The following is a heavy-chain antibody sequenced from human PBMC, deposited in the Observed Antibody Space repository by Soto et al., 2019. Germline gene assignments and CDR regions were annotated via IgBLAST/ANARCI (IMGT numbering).Heavy chain of an antibody. Sequence: SLRLSCAASGFPFNNYGMHWVRQAPGKGLEWVALIWYDGTNKYYADSVKGRFTISRDNSKNTLYLQMNSLRGEDTAVYHCARDRSSSAWYGHTFDIWGQGTMVTVSS. CDR2: IWYDGTNK. CDR3: ARDRSSSAWYGHTFDI. J-gene: IGHJ3*02. V-gene: IGHV3-33*01. D-gene: IGHD6-19*01. CDR1: GFPFNNYG.